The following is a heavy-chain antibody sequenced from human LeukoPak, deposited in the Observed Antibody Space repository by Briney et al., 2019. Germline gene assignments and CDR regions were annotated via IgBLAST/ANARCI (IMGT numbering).Heavy chain of an antibody. CDR3: TRHQSEAV. Sequence: PGGSLRLSCAASGFTFSGSAMHWVREASGKGLEWVGRIRSKANSYATAYAASVKGRFTISRDESKHTAYLQINSLKAEDTAVYYCTRHQSEAVWGKGTTVTVSS. CDR2: IRSKANSYAT. CDR1: GFTFSGSA. J-gene: IGHJ6*04. V-gene: IGHV3-73*01.